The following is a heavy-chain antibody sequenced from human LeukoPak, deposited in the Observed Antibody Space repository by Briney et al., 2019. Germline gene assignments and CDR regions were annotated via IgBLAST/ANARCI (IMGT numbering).Heavy chain of an antibody. J-gene: IGHJ4*02. CDR3: ARRQRAAHPFDF. CDR2: IYHSGST. CDR1: GYSISSGYY. V-gene: IGHV4-38-2*02. Sequence: SETLSLTCTVSGYSISSGYYWGWIRQPPGKGLEWIGSIYHSGSTYYNPSLKSRVTISVDTSKNQFSLKLSSVTAADTAVYYCARRQRAAHPFDFWGQGTLVTVSS. D-gene: IGHD6-13*01.